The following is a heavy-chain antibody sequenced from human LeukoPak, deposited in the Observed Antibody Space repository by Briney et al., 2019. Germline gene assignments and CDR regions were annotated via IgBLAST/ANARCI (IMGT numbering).Heavy chain of an antibody. D-gene: IGHD4-23*01. Sequence: GASVKVSCKASGGTFSSYAISWVRQAPGQGLEWMGGIIPIFGTANYAQKFQGRVTITADKSTSTAYMEPSSLRSEDTAVYYCARVYYGGDLGGDAFDIWGQGTMVTVSS. CDR3: ARVYYGGDLGGDAFDI. J-gene: IGHJ3*02. CDR2: IIPIFGTA. CDR1: GGTFSSYA. V-gene: IGHV1-69*06.